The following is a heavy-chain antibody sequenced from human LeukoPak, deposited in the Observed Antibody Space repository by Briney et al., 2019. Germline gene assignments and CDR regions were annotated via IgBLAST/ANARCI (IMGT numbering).Heavy chain of an antibody. J-gene: IGHJ4*02. CDR2: IIRIFATA. Sequence: GASVKVSCKASGGTFSSYAISWVRQAPGQGLEWMGRIIRIFATANYAQKFQGRGTITTDESTSTAYMELSSLRSEDTAVYYCAREVSAVAGTRLYYFDYWGQGTLVTVSS. D-gene: IGHD6-19*01. CDR1: GGTFSSYA. V-gene: IGHV1-69*05. CDR3: AREVSAVAGTRLYYFDY.